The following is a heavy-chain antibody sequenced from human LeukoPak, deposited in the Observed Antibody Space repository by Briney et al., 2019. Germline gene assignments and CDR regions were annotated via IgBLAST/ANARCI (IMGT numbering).Heavy chain of an antibody. Sequence: PGGSLRLSCAASGLTFSNPAMSWVRQAPGKGLEWVSTLSGSGITTYYADSVKGPFTISRDNSKNTLYLQMNSLRAEDTAVYYCAKGIYSSGWSYFDFWGHGTLVTVSS. CDR1: GLTFSNPA. J-gene: IGHJ4*01. D-gene: IGHD6-19*01. CDR3: AKGIYSSGWSYFDF. V-gene: IGHV3-23*01. CDR2: LSGSGITT.